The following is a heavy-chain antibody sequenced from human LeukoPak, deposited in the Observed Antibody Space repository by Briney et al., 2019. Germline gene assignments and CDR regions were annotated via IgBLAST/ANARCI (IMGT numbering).Heavy chain of an antibody. D-gene: IGHD6-13*01. CDR1: GGSVSSGSYY. V-gene: IGHV4-61*01. J-gene: IGHJ4*02. CDR2: IYYSGST. Sequence: SETLSLTCTVSGGSVSSGSYYWSWIRQPPGKGLEWIGYIYYSGSTNYNPSLKSRFTISVDTSKNQFSLKLSSVTAADTAVYYCARNLGGSSWVFDYWGQGTLVTVSS. CDR3: ARNLGGSSWVFDY.